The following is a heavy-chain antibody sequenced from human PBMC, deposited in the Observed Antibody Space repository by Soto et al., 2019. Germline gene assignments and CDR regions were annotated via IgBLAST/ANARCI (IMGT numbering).Heavy chain of an antibody. CDR2: ISGSGGST. CDR3: AKDRQYYGSGSYCHY. V-gene: IGHV3-23*01. Sequence: GGSLRLSCAASGFTFSSYAMSWVRQAPGKGLEWVSAISGSGGSTYYADSVKGRFTISRDNSKNTLYLQMNSLRAEDTAVYYCAKDRQYYGSGSYCHYWGQGTLVTVSS. D-gene: IGHD3-10*01. CDR1: GFTFSSYA. J-gene: IGHJ4*02.